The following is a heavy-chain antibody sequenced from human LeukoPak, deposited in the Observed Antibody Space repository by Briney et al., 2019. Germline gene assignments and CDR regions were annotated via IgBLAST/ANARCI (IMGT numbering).Heavy chain of an antibody. CDR2: ISGSGGST. Sequence: GGSLRLSCAASGFTFSSYGMSWVRQAPGKGLEWVSAISGSGGSTYYADSVKGRFTISRDNSKNTLYLQMNSLRAEDTAVYYCAKDGMDYGDYNDAFDIWGQGTMVTVSS. CDR3: AKDGMDYGDYNDAFDI. D-gene: IGHD4-17*01. J-gene: IGHJ3*02. V-gene: IGHV3-23*01. CDR1: GFTFSSYG.